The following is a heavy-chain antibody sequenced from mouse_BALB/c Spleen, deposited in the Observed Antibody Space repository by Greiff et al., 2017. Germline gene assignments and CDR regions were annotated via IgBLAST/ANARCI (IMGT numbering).Heavy chain of an antibody. D-gene: IGHD2-3*01. J-gene: IGHJ4*01. CDR3: ATNGDGYYEIYYAMDY. CDR2: IWSGGST. V-gene: IGHV2-2*02. CDR1: GFSLPSYG. Sequence: QVQLKESGPGLVQPSQSLSITCTVSGFSLPSYGVHWVRQSPGKGLEWLGVIWSGGSTDDNAAFISRLSISMDNSKSQVFFKMNSLQANDTAIYYCATNGDGYYEIYYAMDYWGQGTSVTVSS.